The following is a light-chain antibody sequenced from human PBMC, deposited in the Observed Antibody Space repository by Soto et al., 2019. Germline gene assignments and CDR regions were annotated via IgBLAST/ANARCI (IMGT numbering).Light chain of an antibody. Sequence: QSALTQPASVSGSPGQSITISCTGTSSDVGGYNYVSWYQQHPGKAPKLMISEVSNRPSGVSNRFSGSKSGNTASLTISGLQAEDEADYYCSSYTISSTLVFGGETKVTVL. CDR2: EVS. CDR1: SSDVGGYNY. J-gene: IGLJ2*01. CDR3: SSYTISSTLV. V-gene: IGLV2-14*01.